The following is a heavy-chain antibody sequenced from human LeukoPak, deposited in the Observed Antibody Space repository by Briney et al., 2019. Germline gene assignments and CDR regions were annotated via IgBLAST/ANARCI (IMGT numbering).Heavy chain of an antibody. CDR1: EFTFTSYA. CDR3: ESTSPFDY. D-gene: IGHD2-2*01. J-gene: IGHJ4*02. V-gene: IGHV3-30*02. CDR2: IRYDGSNK. Sequence: GGSRRLSFEASEFTFTSYARSGVGQAPGRGLEWVAFIRYDGSNKYYADSVKGRFTISRDNSKNTLYLQMNSLRAEDTAVYYCESTSPFDYWGQGTLVTVSS.